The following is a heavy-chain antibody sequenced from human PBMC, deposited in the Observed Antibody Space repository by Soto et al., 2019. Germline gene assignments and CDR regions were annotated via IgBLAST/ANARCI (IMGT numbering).Heavy chain of an antibody. V-gene: IGHV1-24*01. Sequence: ASVKVSCKVSGHNATKLSIYWMRQSPGTGLECMGGFDPKDGLPIYAQNFQGRVTMTEDASTDTVHLDVESLRSDDTAVYYCATVVGLGRYYFDKWGQGTLVTVSS. J-gene: IGHJ4*02. D-gene: IGHD3-9*01. CDR1: GHNATKLS. CDR3: ATVVGLGRYYFDK. CDR2: FDPKDGLP.